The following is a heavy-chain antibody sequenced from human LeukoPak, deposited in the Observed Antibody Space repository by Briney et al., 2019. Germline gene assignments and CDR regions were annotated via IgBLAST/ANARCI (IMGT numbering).Heavy chain of an antibody. D-gene: IGHD2-2*02. Sequence: GRSMRLSWAASGFTSSSYAMSWVRQAPGKVRGWVSAISGSGGSTYYADSVKGRFTISRDNSKNTLYLQTDRLIAERTAVYYCATFWLCSSTSCYTHYYYYGMDVWGQGTTGTVSS. V-gene: IGHV3-23*01. CDR2: ISGSGGST. CDR3: ATFWLCSSTSCYTHYYYYGMDV. CDR1: GFTSSSYA. J-gene: IGHJ6*02.